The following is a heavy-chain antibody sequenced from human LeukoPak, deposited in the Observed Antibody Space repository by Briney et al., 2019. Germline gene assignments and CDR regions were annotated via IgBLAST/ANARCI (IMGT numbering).Heavy chain of an antibody. D-gene: IGHD3-10*01. V-gene: IGHV4-30-2*01. Sequence: PSETLSLTCTVSGSSISSGGYYWSWIRQPPGKGLEWIGYIYHSGSTYYNPSLKSRVTISVDTSKNQFSLKLSSVTAADTAVYYCARQGELLWFGEFIGSHYYFDYWGQGTLVTVSS. CDR1: GSSISSGGYY. CDR2: IYHSGST. J-gene: IGHJ4*02. CDR3: ARQGELLWFGEFIGSHYYFDY.